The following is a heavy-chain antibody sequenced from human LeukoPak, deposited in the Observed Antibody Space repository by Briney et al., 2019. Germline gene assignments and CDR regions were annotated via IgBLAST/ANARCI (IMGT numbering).Heavy chain of an antibody. CDR1: GYTFTGYY. CDR2: INPNSGGT. D-gene: IGHD2-15*01. V-gene: IGHV1-2*02. Sequence: ASVKVSCKASGYTFTGYYMHWVRQAPGQGLEWMGWINPNSGGTNYAQKLQGRVTMTTDTSTSTAYMELRSLRSDDTAVYYCARLGYCSGGSCYGIDYWGQGTLVTVSS. CDR3: ARLGYCSGGSCYGIDY. J-gene: IGHJ4*02.